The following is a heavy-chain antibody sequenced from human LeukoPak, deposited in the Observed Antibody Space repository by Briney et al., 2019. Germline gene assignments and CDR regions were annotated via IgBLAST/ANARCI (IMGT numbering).Heavy chain of an antibody. Sequence: GGSLRLSCAASGFTFSDHYMDWVRQAPGKGLEWVGRSRDKAHSYTTDYAAPVKGRFTISRDDSKNSLYLQMNSLKTDDTAVYYCAPLLGTWGQGTLVTVSS. CDR1: GFTFSDHY. CDR2: SRDKAHSYTT. J-gene: IGHJ4*02. CDR3: APLLGT. D-gene: IGHD1-7*01. V-gene: IGHV3-72*01.